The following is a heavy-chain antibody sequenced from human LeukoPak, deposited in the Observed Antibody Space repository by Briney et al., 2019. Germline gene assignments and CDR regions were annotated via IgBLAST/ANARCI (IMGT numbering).Heavy chain of an antibody. CDR3: GYYAF. D-gene: IGHD3-16*01. CDR2: IYYSGST. Sequence: SETLSLTCTVSGGSISSNSYYWGWIRQPPGKGLEWIGTIYYSGSTYYNPSLKSRVTISVDTSNNQFSLNLSSVTAADTAVYYRGYYAFWGRGTLVTVSS. V-gene: IGHV4-39*01. CDR1: GGSISSNSYY. J-gene: IGHJ2*01.